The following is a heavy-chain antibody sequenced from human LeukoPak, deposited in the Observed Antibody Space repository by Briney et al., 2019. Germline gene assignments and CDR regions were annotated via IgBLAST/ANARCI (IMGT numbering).Heavy chain of an antibody. Sequence: ASVKVSCKASGYTFTGYYMHLVRQAPGQGLEWMGWINPNSGGTNYAQKFQGRVNMTRDTSISTAYMELSRLKSDDTAVYYCAHVTFGHCSSQNCYTNAFDIWGQGTMVTVSS. CDR3: AHVTFGHCSSQNCYTNAFDI. V-gene: IGHV1-2*02. D-gene: IGHD2-2*01. CDR1: GYTFTGYY. CDR2: INPNSGGT. J-gene: IGHJ3*02.